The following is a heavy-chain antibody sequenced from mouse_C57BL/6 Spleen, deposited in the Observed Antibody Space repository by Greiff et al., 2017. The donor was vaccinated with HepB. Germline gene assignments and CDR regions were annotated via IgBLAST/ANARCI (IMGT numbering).Heavy chain of an antibody. D-gene: IGHD1-1*01. Sequence: EVQLQQSGPELVKPGASVKISCKASGYTFTDYYMNWVKQSHGKSLEWIGDINPHHGGTSYNQKFKGKATLTVDKSSSTAYMELRSLTSEDSAVYYCARYPPLITTVFPYAMDYWGQGTSVTVSS. CDR3: ARYPPLITTVFPYAMDY. CDR2: INPHHGGT. V-gene: IGHV1-26*01. J-gene: IGHJ4*01. CDR1: GYTFTDYY.